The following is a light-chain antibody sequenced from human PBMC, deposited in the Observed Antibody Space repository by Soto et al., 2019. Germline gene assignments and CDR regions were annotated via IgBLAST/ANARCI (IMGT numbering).Light chain of an antibody. CDR3: HHYSNYST. J-gene: IGKJ1*01. CDR1: QSISTW. CDR2: EAT. V-gene: IGKV1-5*01. Sequence: DIQMTQSPSTLSASVGDRVTITCRASQSISTWLAWYQQKPGKAPKLLIFEATTLKTGVPSRFSGSGSGTAITLTHAGTQTNSLATYCSHHYSNYSTFSQG.